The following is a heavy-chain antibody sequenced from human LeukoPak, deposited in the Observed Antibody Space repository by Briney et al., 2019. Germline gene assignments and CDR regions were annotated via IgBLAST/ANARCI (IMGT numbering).Heavy chain of an antibody. D-gene: IGHD5-18*01. V-gene: IGHV1-18*01. CDR1: GYTFTTYG. Sequence: ASVKVSSKTSGYTFTTYGISWVRQAPGQGPEWMGWISAYNGKTNYAQKFQGRVIMTTETSTSTAYMELRSLRSDDTAIYYCVRDEYSYGWYFHLWGRGTPVTVSS. CDR2: ISAYNGKT. J-gene: IGHJ2*01. CDR3: VRDEYSYGWYFHL.